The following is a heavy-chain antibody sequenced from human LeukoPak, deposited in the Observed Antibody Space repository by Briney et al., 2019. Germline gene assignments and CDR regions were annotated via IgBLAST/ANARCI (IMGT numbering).Heavy chain of an antibody. Sequence: PSETLSLTCNVSGGSIHSFYWNWFRQPAWKGLEWIGYIYYSGSTNYNPSLKSRVTISVDTSKNQFSLKLSSVTAADTAVYYCARVYYYDSSGYDYWGQGTLVTVSS. CDR3: ARVYYYDSSGYDY. D-gene: IGHD3-22*01. CDR2: IYYSGST. J-gene: IGHJ4*02. V-gene: IGHV4-59*12. CDR1: GGSIHSFY.